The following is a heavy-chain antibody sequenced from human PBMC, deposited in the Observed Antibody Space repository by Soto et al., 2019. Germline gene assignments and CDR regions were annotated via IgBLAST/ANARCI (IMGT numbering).Heavy chain of an antibody. Sequence: QVQLQESGPGLVKPSETLSLTCTVSGGSISSYYWSWIRQPPGKGLGWIGYIYYSGSTNYNPSLRSRVTISVDTSKNQFSLKLSSGTAADTAVYYCARVTYYYGSGSLDYWGQGTLVTVSS. CDR3: ARVTYYYGSGSLDY. V-gene: IGHV4-59*01. J-gene: IGHJ4*02. D-gene: IGHD3-10*01. CDR2: IYYSGST. CDR1: GGSISSYY.